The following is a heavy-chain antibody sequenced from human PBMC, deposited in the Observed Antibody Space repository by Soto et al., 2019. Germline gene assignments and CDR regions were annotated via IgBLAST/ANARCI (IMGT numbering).Heavy chain of an antibody. Sequence: GGSLRLSCAASGFTVSSNYMSWVRQAPGKGLEWVSVIYSGGSTYYADSVKGRFTISRDNSKNTLYFQMNSLRAEDTAVYYCARGLYSSGLDRYYYYYGMDVWGQGTTVTVSS. J-gene: IGHJ6*02. V-gene: IGHV3-53*01. CDR1: GFTVSSNY. CDR2: IYSGGST. CDR3: ARGLYSSGLDRYYYYYGMDV. D-gene: IGHD6-19*01.